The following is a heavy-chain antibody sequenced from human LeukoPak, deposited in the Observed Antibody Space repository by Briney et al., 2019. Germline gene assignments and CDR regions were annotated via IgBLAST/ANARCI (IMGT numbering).Heavy chain of an antibody. D-gene: IGHD3-22*01. CDR1: GYSFTAFY. CDR3: ARDIAGYYYDSSGYYRERDY. CDR2: INPNSGGT. Sequence: VASVKVSCKASGYSFTAFYMHWVRQAPGQAPGQRLEWLGWINPNSGGTNYAQKFQGRVTMTRDTSISTLYMDLSRLTSDDTAVYYCARDIAGYYYDSSGYYRERDYWGQGTLVTVSS. J-gene: IGHJ4*02. V-gene: IGHV1-2*02.